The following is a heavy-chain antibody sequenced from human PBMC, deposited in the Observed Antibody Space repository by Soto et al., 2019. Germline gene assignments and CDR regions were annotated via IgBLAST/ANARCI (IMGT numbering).Heavy chain of an antibody. V-gene: IGHV3-15*07. CDR3: TTPTADYGDYDLEY. J-gene: IGHJ4*02. CDR2: IKSKTDGGTT. D-gene: IGHD4-17*01. Sequence: PGGSLRLSCAASGFTFSNAWMNWVRQAPGKGLEWVGRIKSKTDGGTTDYAAPVKGRFTISRDDSKNTLYLQMNSLKTEDTAVYYCTTPTADYGDYDLEYGGEGTLVSVTS. CDR1: GFTFSNAW.